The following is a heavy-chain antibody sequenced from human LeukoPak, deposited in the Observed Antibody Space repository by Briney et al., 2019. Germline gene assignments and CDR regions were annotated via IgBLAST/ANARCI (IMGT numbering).Heavy chain of an antibody. Sequence: ASETLSLTCTVSGASISSDYWSWIRQPPGRRPEWIGYIYSSGTTKYNPSLQSRVTISIDTSTNQFSLKLTSMTAADTAVYFCSRLLPSRPDFYFDYWGQGTLVTVSS. CDR2: IYSSGTT. D-gene: IGHD6-6*01. CDR3: SRLLPSRPDFYFDY. V-gene: IGHV4-4*09. J-gene: IGHJ4*02. CDR1: GASISSDY.